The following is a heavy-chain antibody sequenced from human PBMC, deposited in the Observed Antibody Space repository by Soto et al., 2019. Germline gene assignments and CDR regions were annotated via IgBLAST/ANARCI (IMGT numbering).Heavy chain of an antibody. V-gene: IGHV3-64*02. J-gene: IGHJ4*02. CDR3: ARARCSGGSCYYFDY. Sequence: GGSLRLSCAASGFTFSSYNIHWVRQAPGEGLEFVSAISSNGGTTYYADSVKGRFTISRDNSKNTVYLQMGSLRTEDMAVYYCARARCSGGSCYYFDYWGRGTLVTVSS. D-gene: IGHD2-15*01. CDR1: GFTFSSYN. CDR2: ISSNGGTT.